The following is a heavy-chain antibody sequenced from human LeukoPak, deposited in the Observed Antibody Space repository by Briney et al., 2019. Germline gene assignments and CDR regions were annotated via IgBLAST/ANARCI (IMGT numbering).Heavy chain of an antibody. Sequence: SSVKVSCKASGGTFSSYAISWVRQAPGQGLEWMGGIIPTFGTANYAQKFQGRVTITADESTSTAYMELSSLRSEDTAVYYCARDRDFWSGQTNDAFDIWGQGTMVTVSS. CDR1: GGTFSSYA. D-gene: IGHD3-3*01. CDR2: IIPTFGTA. V-gene: IGHV1-69*01. CDR3: ARDRDFWSGQTNDAFDI. J-gene: IGHJ3*02.